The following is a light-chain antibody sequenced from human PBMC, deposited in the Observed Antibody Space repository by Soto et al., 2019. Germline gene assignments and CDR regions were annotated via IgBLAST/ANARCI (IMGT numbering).Light chain of an antibody. CDR1: SSDVGGYSY. CDR2: DVN. Sequence: QSALNQPASVSGSPGPSITISCTGTSSDVGGYSYVSWYQQHPGKAPKLMIYDVNNRPSGVSNRFSGSKSGNTDSLTISGLQAEDEADYYCSSYTYSSTLYVFGTGTKLTV. V-gene: IGLV2-14*01. J-gene: IGLJ1*01. CDR3: SSYTYSSTLYV.